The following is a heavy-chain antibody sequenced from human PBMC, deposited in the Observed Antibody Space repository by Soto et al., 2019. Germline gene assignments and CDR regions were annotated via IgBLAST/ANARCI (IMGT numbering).Heavy chain of an antibody. V-gene: IGHV3-9*01. J-gene: IGHJ3*02. CDR2: LSWNSGFS. Sequence: PGGSLRLSCGGSGFSFDDYTMHWVRQAPGKGPEWVASLSWNSGFSGYADSVKGRFTISRDNAQSSVHLQMNNLRTEDTALYYCAKGRGTIVVTDAYDIWGQGTMVT. CDR3: AKGRGTIVVTDAYDI. CDR1: GFSFDDYT. D-gene: IGHD3-22*01.